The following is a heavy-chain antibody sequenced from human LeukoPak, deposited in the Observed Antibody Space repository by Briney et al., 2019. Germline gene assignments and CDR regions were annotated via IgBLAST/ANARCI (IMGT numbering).Heavy chain of an antibody. CDR3: AKRGVVIRVILVGFHKEAYYFDS. CDR1: GTTLSNYG. V-gene: IGHV3-23*01. J-gene: IGHJ4*02. Sequence: PGGSLRLSCAVSGTTLSNYGMSWVRQAPGKGLEWVAGISGSGGSTNYAGSVKGRFTISRDNRKNTLYLQMNSLRVEDTAVYFCAKRGVVIRVILVGFHKEAYYFDSWGQGALVTVSS. CDR2: ISGSGGST. D-gene: IGHD3-22*01.